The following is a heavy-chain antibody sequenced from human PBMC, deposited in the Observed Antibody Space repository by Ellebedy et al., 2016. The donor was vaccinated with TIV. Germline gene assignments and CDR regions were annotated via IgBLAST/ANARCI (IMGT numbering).Heavy chain of an antibody. J-gene: IGHJ6*02. Sequence: PGGSLRLSCAASGFTFSNAWMNWVRQAPGKGLEWVGRIKSKTDGGTTDYAAPVKGRFTISRDDSKNTLYLQMNSLKTEDTAVYYCTTIDNEVVMAYYYYGMDVWGQGTTVTVSS. CDR3: TTIDNEVVMAYYYYGMDV. CDR1: GFTFSNAW. V-gene: IGHV3-15*07. D-gene: IGHD3-22*01. CDR2: IKSKTDGGTT.